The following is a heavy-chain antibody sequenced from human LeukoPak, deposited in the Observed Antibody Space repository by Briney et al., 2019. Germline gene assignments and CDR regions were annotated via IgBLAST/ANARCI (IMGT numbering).Heavy chain of an antibody. CDR3: ARGEXXXXVFDY. V-gene: IGHV4-38-2*02. CDR2: IYHSGST. J-gene: IGHJ4*02. CDR1: GYSISSGYY. Sequence: RASETLSLTCTVSGYSISSGYYWGWIRQPPGKGLEWIGSIYHSGSTXYNPSXKSRVTISVDTSKNQFSLKLSSVTAADTAVYYXARGEXXXXVFDYWGQGTLVTVSS.